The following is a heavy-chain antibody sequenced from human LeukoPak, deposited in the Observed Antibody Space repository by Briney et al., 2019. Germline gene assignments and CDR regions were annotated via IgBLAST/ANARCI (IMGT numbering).Heavy chain of an antibody. Sequence: ASVKVSCKASGGTFSSYAISWVRQAPGQGLEWMGIINPSGGSTSYAQKFQGRVTMTRDTSTSTAYMELSSLRSEDTAVYYCARAFTMIREFDPWGQGTLVTVSS. J-gene: IGHJ5*02. CDR1: GGTFSSYA. CDR2: INPSGGST. CDR3: ARAFTMIREFDP. D-gene: IGHD3-10*01. V-gene: IGHV1-46*01.